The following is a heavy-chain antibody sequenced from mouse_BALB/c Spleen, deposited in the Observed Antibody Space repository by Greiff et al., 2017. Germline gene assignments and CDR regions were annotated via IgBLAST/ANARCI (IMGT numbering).Heavy chain of an antibody. CDR3: AKGYGNYSQDY. CDR2: ISYSGST. V-gene: IGHV3-2*02. Sequence: DVKLQESGPGLVKPSQSLSLTCTVTGYSITSDYAWNWIRQFPGNKLEWMGYISYSGSTSYNPSLKSRISITRDTSKNQFFLQLNSVTTEDTATYYCAKGYGNYSQDYWGQGTSVTVSS. CDR1: GYSITSDYA. D-gene: IGHD2-1*01. J-gene: IGHJ4*01.